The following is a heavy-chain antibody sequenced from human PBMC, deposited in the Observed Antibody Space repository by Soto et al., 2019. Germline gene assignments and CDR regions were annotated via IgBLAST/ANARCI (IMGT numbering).Heavy chain of an antibody. J-gene: IGHJ4*02. D-gene: IGHD3-16*02. CDR2: IDYSGST. V-gene: IGHV4-31*02. Sequence: QHPGKGREWTGYIDYSGSTYYNPSLTSRVTISVDTSKNQFSLKLSSVTAADTAVYYCARVVTIDIWGSYRYPGPHLSDYSVQGTLVTVSA. CDR3: ARVVTIDIWGSYRYPGPHLSDY.